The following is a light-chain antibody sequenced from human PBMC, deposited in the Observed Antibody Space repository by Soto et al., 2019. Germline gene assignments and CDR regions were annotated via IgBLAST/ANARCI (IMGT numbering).Light chain of an antibody. CDR2: EVT. J-gene: IGLJ2*01. CDR3: SSHAGSDVV. Sequence: QSALTQPPSASGSPGQSVTISCTETSTDVGVYNFVSWYQQHPGKAPKLMIYEVTKRPSGVPYRFSGSKSGNTASLTVSGLQAEDEADYYCSSHAGSDVVFGGGTKLTVL. CDR1: STDVGVYNF. V-gene: IGLV2-8*01.